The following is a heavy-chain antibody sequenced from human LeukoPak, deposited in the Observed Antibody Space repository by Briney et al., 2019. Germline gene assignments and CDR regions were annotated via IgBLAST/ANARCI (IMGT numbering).Heavy chain of an antibody. J-gene: IGHJ4*02. Sequence: GGSLRLSCAASGFTFSDYYMSWIRQAPGKGLEWVSYISSSGNTVKYADSVKGRFTISRDNAKNSLYLQMNSLRAEDTAVYYCARDQMSVAGTGIDYWGQGTLVTVSS. CDR3: ARDQMSVAGTGIDY. D-gene: IGHD6-19*01. CDR1: GFTFSDYY. V-gene: IGHV3-11*04. CDR2: ISSSGNTV.